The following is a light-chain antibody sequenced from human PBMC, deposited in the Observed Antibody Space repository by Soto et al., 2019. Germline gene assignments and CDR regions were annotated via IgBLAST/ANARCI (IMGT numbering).Light chain of an antibody. J-gene: IGKJ2*01. CDR2: GAS. CDR1: QSVSSSY. Sequence: EIVVTQSPGTLSLSPGERATLSCRASQSVSSSYLSWYQQKPGQAPRLLIYGASSRATGIPDRFSGSGSGTDFTLTINRLEPEDFAVYSCQQYGISPPMYTFGQGTKLEIK. V-gene: IGKV3-20*01. CDR3: QQYGISPPMYT.